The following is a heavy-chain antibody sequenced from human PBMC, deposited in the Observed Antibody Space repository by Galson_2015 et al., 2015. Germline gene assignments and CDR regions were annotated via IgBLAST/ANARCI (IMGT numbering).Heavy chain of an antibody. Sequence: SVKVSCKASGYTLTSYYMHWVRQAPGQGLEWMGIINPSGGSTTFARKFQGRVTMTRDTSTSTVYMELSSLRSEDTAVYYCARGPAYNNILTGYYGYMDVWGKGTTVTVPS. V-gene: IGHV1-46*01. J-gene: IGHJ6*03. D-gene: IGHD3-9*01. CDR3: ARGPAYNNILTGYYGYMDV. CDR1: GYTLTSYY. CDR2: INPSGGST.